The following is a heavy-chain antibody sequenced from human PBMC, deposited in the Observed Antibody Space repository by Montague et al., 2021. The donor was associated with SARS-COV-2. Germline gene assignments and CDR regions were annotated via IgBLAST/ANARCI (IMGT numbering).Heavy chain of an antibody. CDR1: GFDFTSSE. J-gene: IGHJ2*01. Sequence: SLSLSCSASGFDFTSSEINWVRQAPGKGLEWGSYISTSGTLPSYMDSVKGRFTISRDNAKKSLYLQMDSLRAEDTAVYFCAREAVGYSHGYPYWYFDLWGRGTLVTVSS. D-gene: IGHD5-18*01. CDR3: AREAVGYSHGYPYWYFDL. CDR2: ISTSGTLP. V-gene: IGHV3-48*03.